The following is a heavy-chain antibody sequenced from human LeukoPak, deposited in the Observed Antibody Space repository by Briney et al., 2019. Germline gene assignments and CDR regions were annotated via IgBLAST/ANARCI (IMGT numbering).Heavy chain of an antibody. CDR3: AREGGPYRPLDY. J-gene: IGHJ4*02. CDR2: VHLSGRT. Sequence: SGTLSLTCGVSGGSISSTNWWTWVRQPPGEGLEWIGEVHLSGRTNYNPSLESRVTMSVDMSENHISLKLTSVTAADTAVYYCAREGGPYRPLDYSGQGTLVAVSS. V-gene: IGHV4-4*02. CDR1: GGSISSTNW.